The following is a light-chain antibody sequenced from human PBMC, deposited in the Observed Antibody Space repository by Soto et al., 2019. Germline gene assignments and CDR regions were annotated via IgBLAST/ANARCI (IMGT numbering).Light chain of an antibody. Sequence: EIVMTQSPATLSVSPGERATLCCRSSQSVSSNLAWYQQKPGQAPRLLIYGASTRATGIPARFSGSGSGTEFTLTISSLQSEDFAVYYCQQYNNWPPWTFGQGTKVDNK. V-gene: IGKV3-15*01. CDR3: QQYNNWPPWT. CDR2: GAS. J-gene: IGKJ1*01. CDR1: QSVSSN.